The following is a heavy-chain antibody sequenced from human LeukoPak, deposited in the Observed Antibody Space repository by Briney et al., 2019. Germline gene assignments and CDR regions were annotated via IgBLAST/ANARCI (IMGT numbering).Heavy chain of an antibody. V-gene: IGHV4-39*01. D-gene: IGHD3-22*01. Sequence: SETLSLTXTVSGGSISSSSYYWGWIRQPPGKGLEWIGSIYYSGSTYYNPSLKSRVTISVDTSKNQFFLKLSSVTAADTAVYYCAEITVASSHYYDSSGYYYGGVFDYWGQGTLVTVSS. CDR2: IYYSGST. CDR3: AEITVASSHYYDSSGYYYGGVFDY. CDR1: GGSISSSSYY. J-gene: IGHJ4*02.